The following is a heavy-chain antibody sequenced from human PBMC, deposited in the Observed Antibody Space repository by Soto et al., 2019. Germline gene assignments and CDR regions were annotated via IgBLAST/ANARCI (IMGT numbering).Heavy chain of an antibody. CDR3: ARARLVVEGRFHY. CDR2: ISSTATYT. D-gene: IGHD3-22*01. Sequence: GGSLRLSCAVSGFSFIDYYMNWIRQAPGKGLEWLSYISSTATYTNYADSVRGRFTTSRDSAKNSLYLDMNGLRAEDTAVYYCARARLVVEGRFHYWSQGTLVTGSS. J-gene: IGHJ4*02. V-gene: IGHV3-11*06. CDR1: GFSFIDYY.